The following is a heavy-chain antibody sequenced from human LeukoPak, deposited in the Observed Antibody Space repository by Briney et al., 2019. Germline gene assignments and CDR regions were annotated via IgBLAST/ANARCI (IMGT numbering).Heavy chain of an antibody. D-gene: IGHD1-1*01. CDR3: ASDRLDNWNDGGDNWFDP. CDR1: GGTFSNYA. J-gene: IGHJ5*02. Sequence: SVKVSCKASGGTFSNYAISWVRQAPGQGLEWMGVIIPMFGTGNNAQKFQDRVTITADKSTSTAYMELSSLRSEDTAVYYCASDRLDNWNDGGDNWFDPWGQGTLVTVSS. CDR2: IIPMFGTG. V-gene: IGHV1-69*06.